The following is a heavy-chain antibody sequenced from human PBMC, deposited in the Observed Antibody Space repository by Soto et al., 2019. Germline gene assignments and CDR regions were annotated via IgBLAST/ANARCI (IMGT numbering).Heavy chain of an antibody. D-gene: IGHD3-22*01. CDR3: AKLPWGFNYYDRSEYRATDNDAFHI. V-gene: IGHV3-30*18. Sequence: QMQLVESGGGVVQPGTSLRVSCAASGFTFSHYGIHWVRQAPGKGREWVAVASYDGGFKLYADSVRDRFAISRDNSKNTLYLQMNSLGSGDTAVYYCAKLPWGFNYYDRSEYRATDNDAFHIWGQGTMVTVSS. J-gene: IGHJ3*02. CDR1: GFTFSHYG. CDR2: ASYDGGFK.